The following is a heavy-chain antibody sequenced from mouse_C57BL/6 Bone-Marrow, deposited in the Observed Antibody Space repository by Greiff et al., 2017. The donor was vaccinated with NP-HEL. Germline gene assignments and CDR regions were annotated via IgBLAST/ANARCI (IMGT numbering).Heavy chain of an antibody. D-gene: IGHD2-1*01. CDR3: ARWGWYIYYGNYEAMDY. V-gene: IGHV1-19*01. J-gene: IGHJ4*01. CDR1: GYTFTDYY. CDR2: INPYNGGT. Sequence: VQLQQSGPVLVKPGASVKMSCKASGYTFTDYYMNWVKQSHGKSLEWIGVINPYNGGTSYNQKFKGKATLTVDKSSSTAYMELNSLTSEDAAVYYCARWGWYIYYGNYEAMDYWGQGTSVTVSS.